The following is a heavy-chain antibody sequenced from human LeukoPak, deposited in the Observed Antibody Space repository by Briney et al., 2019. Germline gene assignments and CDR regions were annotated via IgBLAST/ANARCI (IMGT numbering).Heavy chain of an antibody. V-gene: IGHV3-21*06. CDR1: GFTFSDYT. CDR2: ISFTSSYI. J-gene: IGHJ6*03. Sequence: GGSLRLSCAASGFTFSDYTMNWVRQAPGKGLEWVSSISFTSSYIYYADSVKGRFTISGDNAKNSLFLQMNSLRAEDTAVYYCARGPAIFGMVIVDSYMDVWGKGTTVTVSS. CDR3: ARGPAIFGMVIVDSYMDV. D-gene: IGHD3-3*01.